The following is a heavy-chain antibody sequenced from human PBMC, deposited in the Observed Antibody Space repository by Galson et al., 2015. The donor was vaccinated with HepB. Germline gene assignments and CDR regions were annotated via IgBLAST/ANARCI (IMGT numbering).Heavy chain of an antibody. V-gene: IGHV3-48*03. CDR1: GFTFSSYE. CDR3: AREGYSYVDYYYYGMDV. D-gene: IGHD5-18*01. J-gene: IGHJ6*02. CDR2: ISSSGSTI. Sequence: SLRLSCAASGFTFSSYEMNWVRQAPGKGLEWVSYISSSGSTIYYADSVKGRFTISRDNAKNSLYLQMNSLRAEDTAVYYCAREGYSYVDYYYYGMDVWGQGTTVTVSS.